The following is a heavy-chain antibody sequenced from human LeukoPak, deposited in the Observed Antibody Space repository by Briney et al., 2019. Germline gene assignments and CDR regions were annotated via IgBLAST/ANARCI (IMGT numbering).Heavy chain of an antibody. CDR2: ISSSSSYI. D-gene: IGHD3-22*01. V-gene: IGHV3-21*04. J-gene: IGHJ4*02. Sequence: GGSPRLSCAASGFTFSSYSMNWVRQAPGKGLEWVSSISSSSSYIYYADSVKGRFTISRGNSKNTLYLQMNSLRAEDTAVYYCAKDRPITMIVGNYFDYWGQGTLVTVSS. CDR1: GFTFSSYS. CDR3: AKDRPITMIVGNYFDY.